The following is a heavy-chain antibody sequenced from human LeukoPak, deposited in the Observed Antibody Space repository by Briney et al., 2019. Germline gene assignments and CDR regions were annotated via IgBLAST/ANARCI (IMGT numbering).Heavy chain of an antibody. CDR1: GFTFDDYA. V-gene: IGHV3-9*01. J-gene: IGHJ4*02. CDR2: ISWNSGSI. Sequence: GGSLRLSCAASGFTFDDYAMHWVRQAPGKGPEWVSGISWNSGSIGYADSVKGRFTISRDNAKNSLYLQMNSLRAEDTALYYCAKEDSSGYSYYFDYWGQGTLVTVSS. D-gene: IGHD3-22*01. CDR3: AKEDSSGYSYYFDY.